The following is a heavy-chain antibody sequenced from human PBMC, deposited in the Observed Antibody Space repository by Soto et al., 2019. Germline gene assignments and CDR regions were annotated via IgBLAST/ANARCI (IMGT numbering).Heavy chain of an antibody. CDR2: ISSSSSYI. Sequence: PGGSLRLSCAASGFTFSSYSMNWVRQAPGKGLEWVSSISSSSSYIYYADSVKGRFTISRDNAKNSLYLQMNSLRAEDTAVYYCARVLLGSIRHPEYNWFEPWGQGTQVTVSS. D-gene: IGHD1-26*01. J-gene: IGHJ5*02. CDR3: ARVLLGSIRHPEYNWFEP. V-gene: IGHV3-21*01. CDR1: GFTFSSYS.